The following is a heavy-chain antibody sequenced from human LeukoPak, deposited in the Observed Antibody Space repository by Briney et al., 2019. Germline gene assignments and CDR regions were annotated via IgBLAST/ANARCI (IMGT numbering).Heavy chain of an antibody. D-gene: IGHD6-6*01. CDR2: ISSSSSYI. CDR3: ATLPLGSSSKGGYYFDY. V-gene: IGHV3-21*01. Sequence: GGSLRLSGAAPGFTFSSKKMNWFRQAPGKGLEWVSSISSSSSYIYYADSVRGRFTISRDNAKNSLYLQMNSLRAEDTAVYYCATLPLGSSSKGGYYFDYWGQGTLVTVSS. CDR1: GFTFSSKK. J-gene: IGHJ4*02.